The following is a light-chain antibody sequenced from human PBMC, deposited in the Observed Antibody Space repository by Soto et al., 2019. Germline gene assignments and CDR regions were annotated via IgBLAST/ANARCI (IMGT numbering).Light chain of an antibody. J-gene: IGKJ1*01. CDR2: GAS. Sequence: EIVMTQSPATLSVSPGESATLSCRASQSISTNLAWYQQKPGQAPRLLIYGASTRATGLPARFIGSGSGTEITLTISNLQSEDLAVYYCQQYNNWPPWTFGQGTKVEIK. V-gene: IGKV3-15*01. CDR3: QQYNNWPPWT. CDR1: QSISTN.